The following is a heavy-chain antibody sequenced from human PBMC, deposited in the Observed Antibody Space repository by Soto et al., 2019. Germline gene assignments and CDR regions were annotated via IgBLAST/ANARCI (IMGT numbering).Heavy chain of an antibody. Sequence: QVQLVQSGAEVKKPGASVKVSCKASGYTFTNYGISWVRQAPGQGLEWMGWISTYNGNTNYAQKLQGRVTMTTDTTTSTTNMELRSLRSDDTDVYYCARYSASGYYTLGYWGQGTLVTVSS. CDR2: ISTYNGNT. V-gene: IGHV1-18*01. CDR1: GYTFTNYG. CDR3: ARYSASGYYTLGY. D-gene: IGHD3-22*01. J-gene: IGHJ4*02.